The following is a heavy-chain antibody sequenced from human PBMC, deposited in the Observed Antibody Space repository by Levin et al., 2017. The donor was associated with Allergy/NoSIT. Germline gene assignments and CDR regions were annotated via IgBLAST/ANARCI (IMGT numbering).Heavy chain of an antibody. D-gene: IGHD3-10*01. V-gene: IGHV3-72*01. CDR1: GFTFSDYY. J-gene: IGHJ4*02. CDR2: SRNKAKTYTT. CDR3: ARYGSGSYYY. Sequence: GESLKISCAASGFTFSDYYMDWVRQAPGKGLEWVGRSRNKAKTYTTEYAASVKGRFTISRDDSKNSLYLQMNSLKTEDTAVYYCARYGSGSYYYWGQGTLVTVSS.